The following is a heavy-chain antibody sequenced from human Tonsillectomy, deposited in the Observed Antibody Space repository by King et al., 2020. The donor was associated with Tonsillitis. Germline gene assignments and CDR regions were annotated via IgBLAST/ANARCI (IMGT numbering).Heavy chain of an antibody. CDR3: ATDSSGTYYDDAFDV. D-gene: IGHD1-26*01. CDR2: IKRKSNGGTT. Sequence: QLVESGGGLVKPGGSLRLSCAASGLTFSNAWMSWVRQAPGKGLEWVGRIKRKSNGGTTDYGAPVKGRFTISRDDSRNTLYLQINNLKTEDTAVYYCATDSSGTYYDDAFDVWGQGTMVTVSS. J-gene: IGHJ3*01. CDR1: GLTFSNAW. V-gene: IGHV3-15*01.